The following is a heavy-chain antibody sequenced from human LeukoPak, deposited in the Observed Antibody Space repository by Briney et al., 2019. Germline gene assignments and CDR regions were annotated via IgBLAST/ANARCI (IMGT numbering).Heavy chain of an antibody. CDR1: GGSINGYF. V-gene: IGHV4-4*07. D-gene: IGHD2-15*01. J-gene: IGHJ4*02. Sequence: SETLSLTCTVSGGSINGYFWSWMRQPAGKGLEWIGRILTNGNTDYNPSLNSRVTMSMDTSRNQFSLKLRSVSAADTAVYYCARSARVEPGTGYYFDSWGRGTLVTASS. CDR2: ILTNGNT. CDR3: ARSARVEPGTGYYFDS.